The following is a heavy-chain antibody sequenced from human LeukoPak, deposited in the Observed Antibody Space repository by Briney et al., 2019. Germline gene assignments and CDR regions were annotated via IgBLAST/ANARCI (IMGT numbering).Heavy chain of an antibody. CDR3: AKDFEYDILTDSQRGYFDY. D-gene: IGHD3-9*01. CDR2: IRYDGSKK. CDR1: GFTFNTYG. V-gene: IGHV3-30*02. Sequence: GGSLRLSCTASGFTFNTYGMHWVRQAPGKGLAWVAFIRYDGSKKYYADSVKGRFTISRDNSKNTLYLQMNSLRAEDTAVYYCAKDFEYDILTDSQRGYFDYWGQGTLVTVSS. J-gene: IGHJ4*02.